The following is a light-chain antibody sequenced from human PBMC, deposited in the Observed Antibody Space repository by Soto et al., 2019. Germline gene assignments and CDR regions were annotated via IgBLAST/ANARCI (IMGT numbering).Light chain of an antibody. V-gene: IGKV2-28*01. CDR3: MQALLLPIT. CDR2: SGS. J-gene: IGKJ3*01. CDR1: QSLLTSNGYIY. Sequence: DIVMTQSPLSLPVTPGEPASISCRSSQSLLTSNGYIYLDWYLQKPGQSPQLLIYSGSNRAYGVPDRFSVRGLGTDFTLKISSVEAEDVGVYYCMQALLLPITFGPGTEVDIK.